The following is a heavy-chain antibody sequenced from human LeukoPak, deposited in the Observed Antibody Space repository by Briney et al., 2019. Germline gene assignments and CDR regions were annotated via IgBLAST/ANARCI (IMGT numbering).Heavy chain of an antibody. CDR3: AKDREIAAVGYYYYYGMDV. V-gene: IGHV3-30*02. CDR2: IRYDGSNK. D-gene: IGHD6-13*01. J-gene: IGHJ6*02. Sequence: GGSLRLSCAASGFTFSSYGMHWVRQAPGKGLEWVAFIRYDGSNKYYADSVKGRFTISRDNSKNTLYLQMNSLRAEDTAMYYCAKDREIAAVGYYYYYGMDVWGQGTTVTVSS. CDR1: GFTFSSYG.